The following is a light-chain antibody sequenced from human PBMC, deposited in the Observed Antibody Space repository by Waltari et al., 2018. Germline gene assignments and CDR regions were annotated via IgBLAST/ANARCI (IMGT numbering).Light chain of an antibody. CDR3: QQFNNAWA. J-gene: IGKJ1*01. Sequence: DTQMTQSPASLSASVGDTVTITCQASQDISNFLVWYQQKPGKAPELLISDASILEPGVPSRFRGSGSGSHFTLTISGLQPEDIATYYCQQFNNAWAFGPGSKV. CDR2: DAS. CDR1: QDISNF. V-gene: IGKV1-33*01.